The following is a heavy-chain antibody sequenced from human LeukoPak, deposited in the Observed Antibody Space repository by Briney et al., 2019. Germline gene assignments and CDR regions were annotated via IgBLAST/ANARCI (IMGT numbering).Heavy chain of an antibody. D-gene: IGHD6-13*01. Sequence: PGGSLRLSCAASGFTFSSYAMHWVRQAPGKGLEYVSAISSNGGSTYYANSVKGRLTISRDNSKNTLYLQMGSLRAEDMAVYYCGRYSSSWYSLDYWGQGTLVTVSS. J-gene: IGHJ4*02. CDR2: ISSNGGST. CDR3: GRYSSSWYSLDY. CDR1: GFTFSSYA. V-gene: IGHV3-64*01.